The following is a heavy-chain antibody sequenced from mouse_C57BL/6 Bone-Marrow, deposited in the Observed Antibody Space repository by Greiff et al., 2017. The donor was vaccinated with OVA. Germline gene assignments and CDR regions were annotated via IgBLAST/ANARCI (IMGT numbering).Heavy chain of an antibody. V-gene: IGHV1-53*01. CDR3: ARFPYNYDWFAY. CDR1: GYTFTSYW. J-gene: IGHJ3*01. Sequence: QVQLQQPGTELVKPGASVKLSCKASGYTFTSYWMHWVKQRPGQGLEWIGNINPSNGGTNYNEKFKSKATLPVDTSSSTAYMQLSSLTSEVSAVYSCARFPYNYDWFAYWGQGTLVTVSA. CDR2: INPSNGGT. D-gene: IGHD2-12*01.